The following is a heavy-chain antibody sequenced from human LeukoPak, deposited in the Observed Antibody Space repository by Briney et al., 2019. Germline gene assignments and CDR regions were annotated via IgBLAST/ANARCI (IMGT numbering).Heavy chain of an antibody. J-gene: IGHJ4*02. CDR2: ISSSSSTI. CDR1: GFTFSSYS. D-gene: IGHD5/OR15-5a*01. Sequence: PGGSLRLSCAASGFTFSSYSMNWVRQAPGKGLEWVSYISSSSSTIYYADSVKGRFTISRDNSKNTLYLQMNSLRAEDTAVYYCARETGLVSFDYWGQGTLVTVSS. V-gene: IGHV3-48*01. CDR3: ARETGLVSFDY.